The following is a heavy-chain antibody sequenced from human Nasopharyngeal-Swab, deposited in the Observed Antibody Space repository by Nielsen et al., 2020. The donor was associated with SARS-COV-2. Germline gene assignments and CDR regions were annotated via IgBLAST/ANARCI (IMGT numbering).Heavy chain of an antibody. CDR2: IYYSGST. V-gene: IGHV4-59*01. D-gene: IGHD3-3*01. CDR3: ARGTTIFGVVITPFDY. Sequence: CQAPGKGLEWIGYIYYSGSTNYNPSLKSRVTISVDTSKNQFSLKLSSVTAADTAVYYCARGTTIFGVVITPFDYWGQGTLVTVSS. J-gene: IGHJ4*02.